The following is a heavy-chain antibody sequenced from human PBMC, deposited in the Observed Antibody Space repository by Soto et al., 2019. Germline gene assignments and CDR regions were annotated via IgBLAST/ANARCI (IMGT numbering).Heavy chain of an antibody. CDR2: IYYSGST. CDR3: ARATYIWGSYRPDWYFDL. Sequence: PSETLSLTCTVSGGSISSYYWSWIRQPPGKGLEWIGYIYYSGSTNYNPSLKSRVTISVDTSKNQFSLKLSSVTAADTAVYYCARATYIWGSYRPDWYFDLWGRGTLVTVS. CDR1: GGSISSYY. V-gene: IGHV4-59*01. J-gene: IGHJ2*01. D-gene: IGHD3-16*02.